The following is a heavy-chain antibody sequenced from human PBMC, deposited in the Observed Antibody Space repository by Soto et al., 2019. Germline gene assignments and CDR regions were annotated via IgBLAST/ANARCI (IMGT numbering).Heavy chain of an antibody. J-gene: IGHJ4*02. CDR1: GYTFTSYA. CDR2: INAGNGNT. Sequence: ASVKVSCKASGYTFTSYAMHWVRQAPGQRLEWMGWINAGNGNTKYSQKFQGRVTITRDTSASTAYMELSSLRSEDTAVYYCARDARIAVAGTYLYWGQGTLVTVSS. CDR3: ARDARIAVAGTYLY. V-gene: IGHV1-3*01. D-gene: IGHD6-19*01.